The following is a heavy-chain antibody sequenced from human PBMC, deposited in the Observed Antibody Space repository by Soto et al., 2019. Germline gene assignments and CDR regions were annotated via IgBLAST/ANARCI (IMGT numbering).Heavy chain of an antibody. Sequence: VQLVQSGAEAKKPGASVRVSCTGSGYLFTTYAIHWVRQAPGQRLEWMGWINVDSGTTNYSPNFQGRLTITRDTFASTAYMALSSLKAEDTAVYYCARFYYESGTHDDDFDYWGQGTLVTVSS. CDR3: ARFYYESGTHDDDFDY. V-gene: IGHV1-3*01. J-gene: IGHJ4*02. CDR1: GYLFTTYA. CDR2: INVDSGTT. D-gene: IGHD3-22*01.